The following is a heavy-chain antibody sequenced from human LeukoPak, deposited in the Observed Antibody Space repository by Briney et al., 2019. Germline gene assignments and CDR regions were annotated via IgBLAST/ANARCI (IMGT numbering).Heavy chain of an antibody. V-gene: IGHV3-23*01. J-gene: IGHJ4*02. CDR2: ISGSGGST. CDR1: GFTFSSYA. CDR3: ACRYYDSSGPDY. D-gene: IGHD3-22*01. Sequence: PGGSLRLSCAASGFTFSSYAMSWVRQAPGKGLEWVSAISGSGGSTYYADAVKGRFTISRDNSKKTLYLQMNSLRAEDTAVYYCACRYYDSSGPDYWGQGTLVTVSS.